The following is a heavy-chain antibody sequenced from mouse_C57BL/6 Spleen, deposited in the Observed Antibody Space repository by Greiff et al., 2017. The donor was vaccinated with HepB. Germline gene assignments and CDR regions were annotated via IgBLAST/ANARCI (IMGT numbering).Heavy chain of an antibody. D-gene: IGHD2-4*01. CDR2: ISSGGSYT. J-gene: IGHJ4*01. V-gene: IGHV5-6*01. CDR1: GFTFSSYG. Sequence: EVQGVESGGDLVKPGGSLKLSCAASGFTFSSYGMSWVRQTPDKRLEWVATISSGGSYTYYPDSVKGQFTISRDNAKNTLYLQMSSLKSEDTAMYYCARPGDYDSQFPYSMDYWGQGTSVTVSS. CDR3: ARPGDYDSQFPYSMDY.